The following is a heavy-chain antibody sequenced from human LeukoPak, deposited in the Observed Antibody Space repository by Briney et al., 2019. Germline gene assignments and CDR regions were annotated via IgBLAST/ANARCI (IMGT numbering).Heavy chain of an antibody. CDR3: ARDPSMVRAYYFDY. CDR2: ISSSSSYI. CDR1: GFTFSSYS. Sequence: GGSLRLSCAASGFTFSSYSMNWVRQAPGKGLEWVSSISSSSSYIYYADSVKGRFTISRDNAKNSLYLQMNSLRAEDTAVYYCARDPSMVRAYYFDYWGQGTLVTVSS. J-gene: IGHJ4*02. D-gene: IGHD3-10*01. V-gene: IGHV3-21*01.